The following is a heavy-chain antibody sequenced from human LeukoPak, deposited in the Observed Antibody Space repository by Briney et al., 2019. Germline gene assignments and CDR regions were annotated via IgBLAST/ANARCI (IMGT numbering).Heavy chain of an antibody. CDR3: ARQMYLGGMDV. D-gene: IGHD2-8*01. V-gene: IGHV4-59*08. J-gene: IGHJ6*02. CDR2: IYYSGST. CDR1: GDSINRNY. Sequence: SETLSLTCTVSGDSINRNYWSWIRQPPGKGLEWIGNIYYSGSTSYNPSLKSRVTISGDTSKNHFSLKLSSVTAADTAVYYCARQMYLGGMDVWGQGTTVTVSS.